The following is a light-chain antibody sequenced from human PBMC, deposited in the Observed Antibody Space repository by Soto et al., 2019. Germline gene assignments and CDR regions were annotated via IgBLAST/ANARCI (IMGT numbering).Light chain of an antibody. J-gene: IGLJ2*01. CDR1: SSDVGGYNF. V-gene: IGLV2-8*01. CDR3: SSYAGSSIPVA. Sequence: QSALTQPPSASGSPGQSVTISCTGASSDVGGYNFVSWYQHHPGKAPRLMIYDVTQRPSGVPDRFSGSKSGNTASLTVSGLQVDDEAYYYCSSYAGSSIPVAFGGGTKRTVL. CDR2: DVT.